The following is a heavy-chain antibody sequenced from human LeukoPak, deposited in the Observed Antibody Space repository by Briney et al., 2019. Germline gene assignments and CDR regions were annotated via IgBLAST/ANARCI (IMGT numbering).Heavy chain of an antibody. CDR3: ARDLHYGGNSGVGY. V-gene: IGHV4-34*01. D-gene: IGHD4-23*01. CDR1: GFTFSTYS. Sequence: PGGSLRLSCAASGFTFSTYSMNWVRQAPGKGLEWIGEINHSGSTNYNPSLKSRVTISVDTSKNQFSLKLSSMTAADTAVYYCARDLHYGGNSGVGYWGQGTLVTVSS. J-gene: IGHJ4*02. CDR2: INHSGST.